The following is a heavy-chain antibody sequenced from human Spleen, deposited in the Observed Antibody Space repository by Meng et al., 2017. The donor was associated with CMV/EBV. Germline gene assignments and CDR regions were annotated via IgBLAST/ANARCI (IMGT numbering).Heavy chain of an antibody. V-gene: IGHV3-33*06. J-gene: IGHJ4*02. CDR2: IWYDETNK. CDR3: AKGINWNYSPFDY. D-gene: IGHD1-7*01. CDR1: GFTFSSYG. Sequence: CAAYGFTFSSYGMHWVRQAPGKGLEWVAIIWYDETNKYYADSVKGRFTISRDNSKNTLYLQMNSLRAEDTAVYYCAKGINWNYSPFDYWGQGTLVTVSS.